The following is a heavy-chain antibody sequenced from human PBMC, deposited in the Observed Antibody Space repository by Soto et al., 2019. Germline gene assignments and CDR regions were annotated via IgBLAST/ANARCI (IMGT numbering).Heavy chain of an antibody. D-gene: IGHD2-15*01. J-gene: IGHJ3*02. V-gene: IGHV3-23*01. CDR2: ISGSGGST. CDR1: GFTFSSYA. CDR3: AKDRYCSGGSCYSDAFDI. Sequence: GSLRLSCAASGFTFSSYAMSWVRQAPGKGLEWVSAISGSGGSTYYADSVKGRFTISRDNSKNTLYLQMNSLRAEDTAVYYCAKDRYCSGGSCYSDAFDIWGQGTMVTVSS.